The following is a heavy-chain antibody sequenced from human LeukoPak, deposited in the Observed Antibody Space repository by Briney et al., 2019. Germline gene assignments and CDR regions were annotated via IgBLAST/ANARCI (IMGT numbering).Heavy chain of an antibody. Sequence: GGSLRLSCAASGFTFSNYGMHWVRQAPGKGLEWVAVIWYDGSNKYYADSVKGRFTISRDNSKNTLHLQMNSLRAEDTAVYYCTSGWHELGYFDSWGQGTLVTVSS. CDR3: TSGWHELGYFDS. CDR1: GFTFSNYG. D-gene: IGHD6-19*01. V-gene: IGHV3-33*01. J-gene: IGHJ4*02. CDR2: IWYDGSNK.